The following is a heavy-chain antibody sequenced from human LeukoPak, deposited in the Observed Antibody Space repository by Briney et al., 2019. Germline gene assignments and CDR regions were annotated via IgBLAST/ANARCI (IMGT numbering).Heavy chain of an antibody. D-gene: IGHD2-21*02. J-gene: IGHJ3*02. CDR3: ARTPGRVVVTAGAFDI. V-gene: IGHV4-34*01. CDR1: GGSFNVYY. Sequence: IPSETLSLTCAVYGGSFNVYYWSWIRQPPGKGLEWIGEINHSGSTNYNPSLKSRVTISVDTSKNQFSLKLSSVTAADTAVYYCARTPGRVVVTAGAFDIWGQGTMVTVSS. CDR2: INHSGST.